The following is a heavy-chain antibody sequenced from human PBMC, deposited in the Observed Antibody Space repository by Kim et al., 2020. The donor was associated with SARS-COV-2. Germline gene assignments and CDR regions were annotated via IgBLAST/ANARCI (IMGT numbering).Heavy chain of an antibody. V-gene: IGHV3-23*01. Sequence: GGSLRLSCTPSGFTFSSDTMTWVRQAPGKGLEWVSGVSGDSGRTDYADSVKGRFTISRDNSKNTLYLQMNSLRAEDTAVYYCAKVGFGELLSPFDHWGQGTLVTVSS. CDR3: AKVGFGELLSPFDH. J-gene: IGHJ4*02. CDR1: GFTFSSDT. CDR2: VSGDSGRT. D-gene: IGHD3-10*01.